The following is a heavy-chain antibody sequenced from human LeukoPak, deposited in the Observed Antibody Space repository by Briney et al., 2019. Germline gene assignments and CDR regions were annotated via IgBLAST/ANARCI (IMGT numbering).Heavy chain of an antibody. Sequence: ASVKVSCKASGYTFTSFGISWVRQAPGQGLKWMGWISAYNGNTNYAQKLQGRVTMTTDTSTSTAYMELRSLRSDDTAVYYCARVPRGYSYGYYFDYWGQGTLVTVSS. CDR3: ARVPRGYSYGYYFDY. V-gene: IGHV1-18*01. D-gene: IGHD5-18*01. CDR1: GYTFTSFG. CDR2: ISAYNGNT. J-gene: IGHJ4*02.